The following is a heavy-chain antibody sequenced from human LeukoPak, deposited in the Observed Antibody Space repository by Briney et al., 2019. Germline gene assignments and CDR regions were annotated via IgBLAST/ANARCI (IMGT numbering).Heavy chain of an antibody. CDR2: IYPSGST. CDR3: ARDTGIRGYSGYDLGY. CDR1: GGSISSYY. J-gene: IGHJ4*02. V-gene: IGHV4-4*07. Sequence: SETLSLTCTVSGGSISSYYWSWIRQPAGKGLEWIGRIYPSGSTNYNPSLKSRVTMSVDTSKNQFSLKLSSVTAADTAVYYCARDTGIRGYSGYDLGYWGQGTLVTVSS. D-gene: IGHD5-12*01.